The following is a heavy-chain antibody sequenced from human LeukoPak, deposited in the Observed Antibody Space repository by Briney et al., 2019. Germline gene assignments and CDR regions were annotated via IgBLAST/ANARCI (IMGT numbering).Heavy chain of an antibody. J-gene: IGHJ6*02. Sequence: GGSLRLSCAASGFTFSSYEMNWVRQAPGKGLEWVSYISSSGSTIYYADSVKGRFTISRDNAKNSLYLQMNSLRAEDTAVYYCACQVETYYYYGMDVWGQGTTVTVSS. CDR1: GFTFSSYE. D-gene: IGHD2-2*01. CDR3: ACQVETYYYYGMDV. V-gene: IGHV3-48*03. CDR2: ISSSGSTI.